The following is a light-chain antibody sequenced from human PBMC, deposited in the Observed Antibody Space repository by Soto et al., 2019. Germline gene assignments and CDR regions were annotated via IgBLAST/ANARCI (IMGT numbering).Light chain of an antibody. J-gene: IGLJ1*01. V-gene: IGLV2-11*01. Sequence: QSALTQPRSVSGSPGQSVTISCTGTSSDIGGYNYVSWYQQHPGKAPKLMIYTVTKRPSGVPDRFSGSKSDNTASLTTSGLQADDEADYYCCSYVGSSSYVFGTGTKVTVL. CDR3: CSYVGSSSYV. CDR1: SSDIGGYNY. CDR2: TVT.